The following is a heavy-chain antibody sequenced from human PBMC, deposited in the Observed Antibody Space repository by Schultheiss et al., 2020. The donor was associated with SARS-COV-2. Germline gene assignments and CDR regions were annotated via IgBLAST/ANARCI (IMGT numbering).Heavy chain of an antibody. Sequence: GESLKISCKSSGFTFTSSDVQWVRQATGQGLAWMGWMNPNSGNTGYAQKFQGRVTMITDTSTSTAYMDLRSLRSDDTAVYYCARDWSSNDYGYYYYYGMDAWSQGTATTV. CDR2: MNPNSGNT. CDR3: ARDWSSNDYGYYYYYGMDA. D-gene: IGHD4-17*01. J-gene: IGHJ6*02. CDR1: GFTFTSSD. V-gene: IGHV1-8*02.